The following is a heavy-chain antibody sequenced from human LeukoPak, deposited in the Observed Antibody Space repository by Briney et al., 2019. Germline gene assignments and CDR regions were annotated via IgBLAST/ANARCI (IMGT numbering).Heavy chain of an antibody. CDR1: GDSITGYY. V-gene: IGHV4-59*01. CDR3: ARALDTWSALDY. J-gene: IGHJ4*02. CDR2: VYHTGTS. Sequence: PSETLSLTCTVSGDSITGYYWTWVRQPPGKGLEWIGYVYHTGTSNYNPSARSRITMSVDTSKNQYSMKLTSVTAADTAVYFCARALDTWSALDYWGLGTLVTVSS. D-gene: IGHD5-18*01.